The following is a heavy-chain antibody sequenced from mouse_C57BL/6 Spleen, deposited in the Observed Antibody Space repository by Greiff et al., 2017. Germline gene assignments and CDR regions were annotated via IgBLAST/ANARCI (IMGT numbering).Heavy chain of an antibody. CDR3: ARDYGSSLAWFAY. CDR2: IYPGDGDT. CDR1: GYAFSSYW. J-gene: IGHJ3*01. V-gene: IGHV1-80*01. Sequence: LVESGAELVKPGASVKISCKASGYAFSSYWMNWVKQRPGKGLEWIGQIYPGDGDTNYNGKFKGKATLTADKSSSTAYMQLSSLTSEDSAVYFCARDYGSSLAWFAYWGQGTLVTVSA. D-gene: IGHD1-1*01.